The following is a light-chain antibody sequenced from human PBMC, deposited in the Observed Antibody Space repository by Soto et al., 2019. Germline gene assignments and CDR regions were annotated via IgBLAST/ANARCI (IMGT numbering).Light chain of an antibody. V-gene: IGKV4-1*01. Sequence: ILMTQSPDSLAASLGERATINCKSSQSVLYSSNNKNYLGWYQQKAGQPPKLLINWASARESGVPDRFSGSGSGTDFTLTISSMQAEDVAVYYCQQYYSTPLTFGGGTKVDIK. J-gene: IGKJ4*01. CDR3: QQYYSTPLT. CDR1: QSVLYSSNNKNY. CDR2: WAS.